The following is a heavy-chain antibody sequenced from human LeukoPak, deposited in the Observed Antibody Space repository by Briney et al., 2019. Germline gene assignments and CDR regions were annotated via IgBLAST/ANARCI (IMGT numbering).Heavy chain of an antibody. CDR3: ARDCSGGSCYGAFDV. CDR1: GASIRSGDYY. J-gene: IGHJ3*01. D-gene: IGHD2-15*01. V-gene: IGHV4-30-4*01. Sequence: PSETLSLTCTVSGASIRSGDYYWSWIRQPPGKGLEWIGYIYDSGSTYYNPSLKSRITISVDTSENRFSLKLSSVTATDTAVYYCARDCSGGSCYGAFDVWGQGTMVTVSS. CDR2: IYDSGST.